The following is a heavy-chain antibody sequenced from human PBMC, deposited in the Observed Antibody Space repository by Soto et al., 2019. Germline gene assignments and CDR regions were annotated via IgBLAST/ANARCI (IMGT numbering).Heavy chain of an antibody. V-gene: IGHV3-23*01. CDR2: VSGSGGST. D-gene: IGHD3-22*01. Sequence: XGSLRLSFVASGFTFSNYAMTGVGQAPGKGLEWVSGVSGSGGSTYYADSVRGRFTISRDNSKNTLYLQMNSLRAEDMAMYFCGKSGKFYYDSRALWFDPWGQGTLVTVSS. CDR1: GFTFSNYA. CDR3: GKSGKFYYDSRALWFDP. J-gene: IGHJ5*02.